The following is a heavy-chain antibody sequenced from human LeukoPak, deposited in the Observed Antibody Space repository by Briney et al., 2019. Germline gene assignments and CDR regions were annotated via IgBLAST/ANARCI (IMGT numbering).Heavy chain of an antibody. CDR1: GDSVSINTAA. Sequence: SQTLSLTCGISGDSVSINTAAWNWIRQSASRGLEWLGRTYYRSKWYNNYAVSVKSRITINSDSSKNQVSLQLNSVSPEDTAMYYCARENSRGRFDYWGQGTLVTVSS. CDR2: TYYRSKWYN. V-gene: IGHV6-1*01. J-gene: IGHJ4*02. D-gene: IGHD6-19*01. CDR3: ARENSRGRFDY.